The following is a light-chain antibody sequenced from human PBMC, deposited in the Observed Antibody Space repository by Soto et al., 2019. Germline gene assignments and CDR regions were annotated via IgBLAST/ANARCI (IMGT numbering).Light chain of an antibody. J-gene: IGLJ1*01. Sequence: QSLLTQPPSVSAAPGQRVTISCSGSSPNIGAGYDVHWYQQLPGTAPKLLIFGNTKRPSGVPDRFSGSKSGNTASLTISGLQAEDEADYYCCSYVGGYSYVFGIGTKVTVL. V-gene: IGLV1-40*01. CDR1: SPNIGAGYD. CDR2: GNT. CDR3: CSYVGGYSYV.